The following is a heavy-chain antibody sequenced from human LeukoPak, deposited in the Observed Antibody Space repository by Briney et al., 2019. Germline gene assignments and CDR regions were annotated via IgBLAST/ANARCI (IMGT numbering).Heavy chain of an antibody. CDR1: GDSISSGGYY. J-gene: IGHJ6*04. V-gene: IGHV4-30-2*01. CDR3: ARDLVLEGATLDV. Sequence: PSQTLSLTCTVSGDSISSGGYYWSWIRQPPGKGLEWIGYIYHSGSTYYNPSLKSRVTISVDTSKNQFSLKLSSVTAADTAVYYCARDLVLEGATLDVWGKGTTVTVSS. CDR2: IYHSGST. D-gene: IGHD3-3*01.